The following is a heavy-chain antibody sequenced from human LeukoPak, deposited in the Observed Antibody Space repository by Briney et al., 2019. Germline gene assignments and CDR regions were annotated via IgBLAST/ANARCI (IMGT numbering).Heavy chain of an antibody. D-gene: IGHD2-2*01. CDR3: AKDPQDCSSASCYFDY. CDR2: ISGSGGNT. CDR1: GFTFSSYA. Sequence: GGSLRLSCAASGFTFSSYAMSWVRQAPGKGLEWVSAISGSGGNTYYADSVKGRFTISRDNSKNTLCLQMNSLRAEDTAVYYCAKDPQDCSSASCYFDYWGQGALVTVSS. J-gene: IGHJ4*02. V-gene: IGHV3-23*01.